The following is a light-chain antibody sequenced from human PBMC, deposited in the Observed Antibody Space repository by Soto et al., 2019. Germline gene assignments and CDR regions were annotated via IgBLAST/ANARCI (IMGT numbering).Light chain of an antibody. Sequence: QSVLTQPPSVSGSPGQSVTISCTGTSSDVGKYDRVSWYQQPPGTAPKLIIYEVTNRPSGVPARFSGSKSGNTASLTISGLQDEDEADYYCSSYTSTSRYVFGAGTKVTVL. J-gene: IGLJ1*01. CDR1: SSDVGKYDR. V-gene: IGLV2-18*02. CDR2: EVT. CDR3: SSYTSTSRYV.